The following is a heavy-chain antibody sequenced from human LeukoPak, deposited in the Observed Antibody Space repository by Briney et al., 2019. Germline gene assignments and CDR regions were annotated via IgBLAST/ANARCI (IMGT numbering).Heavy chain of an antibody. CDR2: IIPILGIA. D-gene: IGHD3-10*01. J-gene: IGHJ4*02. CDR3: ARVNYGSGSYHAY. CDR1: GGTFSSYA. Sequence: SVKVSCKASGGTFSSYAISWVRQAPGQGLEWMGRIIPILGIANYAQKFQGRVTITADKSTSTAYMELSSLRSEDTAVYYCARVNYGSGSYHAYWGQETLVTVSS. V-gene: IGHV1-69*04.